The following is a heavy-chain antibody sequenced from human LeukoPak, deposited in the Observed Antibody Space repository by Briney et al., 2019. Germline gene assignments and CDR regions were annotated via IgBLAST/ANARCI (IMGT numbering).Heavy chain of an antibody. D-gene: IGHD4-23*01. CDR1: GFTFSDYA. CDR3: ARGRGGDNSNWFDP. CDR2: IIKSGTHI. Sequence: GGSLRLSCAASGFTFSDYAMTWVRQAPGKGLEWVSAIIKSGTHIYYADSVKGRFTISRDNANNSLYLHMTGLRAEDTAVYYCARGRGGDNSNWFDPWGPGTLVTVSS. J-gene: IGHJ5*02. V-gene: IGHV3-21*01.